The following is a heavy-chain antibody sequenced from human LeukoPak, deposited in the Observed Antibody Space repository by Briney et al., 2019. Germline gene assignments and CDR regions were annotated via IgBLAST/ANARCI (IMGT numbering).Heavy chain of an antibody. J-gene: IGHJ4*02. V-gene: IGHV6-1*01. D-gene: IGHD3-10*01. CDR3: ARDQGSIEYYYGSGSYFFDY. Sequence: SQTLSLTCAISGDSVSSNSAAWNWIRQSPSRGLEWLGRTYYRSKWYNNYAVSVKSRITINPDTSKNQFSLQLNSVTPEDTAVYYCARDQGSIEYYYGSGSYFFDYWGQGTLVTVSS. CDR1: GDSVSSNSAA. CDR2: TYYRSKWYN.